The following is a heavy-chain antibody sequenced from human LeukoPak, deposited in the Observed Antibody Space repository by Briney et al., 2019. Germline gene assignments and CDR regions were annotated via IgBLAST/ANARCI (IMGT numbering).Heavy chain of an antibody. CDR1: GGSISSGGYY. V-gene: IGHV4-31*03. Sequence: SETLSLTCTVSGGSISSGGYYWSWIRQHPGKGLEWIGYIYYSGSTYYNPSLKSRVTISVDTPKNQFSLKLSSVTAADTAVYYCARGRGYETDYWGQGTLVTVSS. CDR2: IYYSGST. CDR3: ARGRGYETDY. J-gene: IGHJ4*02. D-gene: IGHD5-12*01.